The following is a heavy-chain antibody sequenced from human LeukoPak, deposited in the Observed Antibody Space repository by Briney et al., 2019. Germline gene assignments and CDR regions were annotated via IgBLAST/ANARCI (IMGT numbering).Heavy chain of an antibody. V-gene: IGHV1-2*02. D-gene: IGHD1-26*01. Sequence: ASVKVSCKASGHTFNAYYMHWVRQAPGQGLEWLGWINPDSGGTNYAQKFLGRVTMTRDTSISTAYVELIRLRSDDTAVYYCARDRGRVGATKEAFDIWGQGTMVIVSS. J-gene: IGHJ3*02. CDR1: GHTFNAYY. CDR3: ARDRGRVGATKEAFDI. CDR2: INPDSGGT.